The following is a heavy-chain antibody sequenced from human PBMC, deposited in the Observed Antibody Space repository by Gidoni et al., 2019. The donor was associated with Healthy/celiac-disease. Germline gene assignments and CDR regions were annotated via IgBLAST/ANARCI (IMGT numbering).Heavy chain of an antibody. Sequence: QVQLQESGPGLVKPSQTLSLTCTVSGGSISSGDYYWSWIRQPPGKGLEWIGYIYDSGSTYYNPSLKSRVTISVDTSKNQFSLKLSSVTAADTAVYYCARYYYDSSGYHSAFDIWGQGTMVTVSS. J-gene: IGHJ3*02. D-gene: IGHD3-22*01. CDR3: ARYYYDSSGYHSAFDI. CDR1: GGSISSGDYY. CDR2: IYDSGST. V-gene: IGHV4-30-4*01.